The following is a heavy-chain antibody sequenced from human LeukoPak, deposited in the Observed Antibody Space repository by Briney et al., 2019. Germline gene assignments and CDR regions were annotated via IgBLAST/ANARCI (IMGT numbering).Heavy chain of an antibody. Sequence: PGGSLRLSCAASGFTFSSYSMHWVRQAPGKGLEWVAVISYDGSSKYYADSVKGRFTMSRDNSKNTLYLHMNSLRAEDTALYFRAKDGSSSWYYFDYWGQGTLVTVSS. V-gene: IGHV3-30*18. D-gene: IGHD6-13*01. CDR3: AKDGSSSWYYFDY. CDR2: ISYDGSSK. J-gene: IGHJ4*02. CDR1: GFTFSSYS.